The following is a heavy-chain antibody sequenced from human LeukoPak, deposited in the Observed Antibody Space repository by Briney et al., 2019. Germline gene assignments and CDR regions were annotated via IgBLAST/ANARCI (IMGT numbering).Heavy chain of an antibody. J-gene: IGHJ6*02. CDR3: ASKGMYYYDSSGYYPYYYYGMDV. V-gene: IGHV3-66*01. CDR1: GFTVSSNY. D-gene: IGHD3-22*01. Sequence: GGSLRLSCAASGFTVSSNYMSWVRQAPGKGLEWVSVIYSGGSTYYADSVKGRFTISRDNSKNTLYLQMNSLRAEDTAVYYCASKGMYYYDSSGYYPYYYYGMDVWGQGTTVTVSS. CDR2: IYSGGST.